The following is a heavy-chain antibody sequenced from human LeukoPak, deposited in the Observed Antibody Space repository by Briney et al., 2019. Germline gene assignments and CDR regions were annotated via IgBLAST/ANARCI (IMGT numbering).Heavy chain of an antibody. Sequence: PGGSLRLSWAASGXTFSSYNMNWVRQAPGKGLEWVSYISSISSTIYYADSVKGRFTISRDNAKNSLYLQMNSLRDEDTAVYYCARGYSGYVDIWGQGTMVTVSS. CDR3: ARGYSGYVDI. CDR2: ISSISSTI. J-gene: IGHJ3*02. CDR1: GXTFSSYN. D-gene: IGHD5-12*01. V-gene: IGHV3-48*02.